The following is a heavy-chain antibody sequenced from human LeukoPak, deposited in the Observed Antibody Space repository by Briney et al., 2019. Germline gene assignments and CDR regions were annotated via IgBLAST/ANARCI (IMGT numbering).Heavy chain of an antibody. CDR1: GGSISSSSYY. V-gene: IGHV4-39*07. CDR2: IYYSGST. J-gene: IGHJ3*02. Sequence: PSETLSLTCTVSGGSISSSSYYRGWIRQPPGKGLEWIGSIYYSGSTYYNPSLKSRVTISVDTSKNQFSLKLSSVTAADTAVYYCARDPVTGAFDIWGQGTMVTVSS. CDR3: ARDPVTGAFDI. D-gene: IGHD4-17*01.